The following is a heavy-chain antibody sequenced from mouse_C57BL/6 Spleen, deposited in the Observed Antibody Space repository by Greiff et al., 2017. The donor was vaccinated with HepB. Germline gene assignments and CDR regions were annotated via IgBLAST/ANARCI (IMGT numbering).Heavy chain of an antibody. V-gene: IGHV2-2*01. CDR2: IWSGGST. D-gene: IGHD1-1*01. CDR1: GFSLTSYG. CDR3: ASNYGSRFAY. J-gene: IGHJ3*01. Sequence: VQLQESGPGLVQPSQCLSISCTVSGFSLTSYGVHWVRQTPGKGLEWLGVIWSGGSTNYNAAFIARLSISKDNSTSQVFFKMNSLQADDTAIYYCASNYGSRFAYWGQGTLVTVSA.